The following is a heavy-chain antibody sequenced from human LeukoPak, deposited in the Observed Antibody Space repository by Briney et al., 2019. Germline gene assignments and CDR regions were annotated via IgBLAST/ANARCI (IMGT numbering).Heavy chain of an antibody. Sequence: GGSLRLSCAASGFTFSYAWMNWVRQAPGKGLEWVGRIKSRTDGGTTEYAAPVKGRFTISRDDSKNTLYLQMNSLKTEDTAVYYCATCGGDCYYLDYWGQGTLVTVSS. CDR1: GFTFSYAW. CDR2: IKSRTDGGTT. D-gene: IGHD2-21*02. V-gene: IGHV3-15*01. J-gene: IGHJ4*02. CDR3: ATCGGDCYYLDY.